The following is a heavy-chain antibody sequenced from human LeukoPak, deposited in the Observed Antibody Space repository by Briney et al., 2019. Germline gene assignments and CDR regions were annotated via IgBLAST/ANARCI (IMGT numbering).Heavy chain of an antibody. CDR2: ISHNGNT. CDR3: ARDAAYGKGWAFDY. V-gene: IGHV4-4*02. J-gene: IGHJ4*02. Sequence: SETLSLTCTVSGDSVTSSNWWTWVRQPPGKGLEWIGEISHNGNTNYNPSLKSRVTISLDNSRNQFSLTLTSVTAADTAVYYCARDAAYGKGWAFDYWSRGTLVIVSS. CDR1: GDSVTSSNW. D-gene: IGHD6-19*01.